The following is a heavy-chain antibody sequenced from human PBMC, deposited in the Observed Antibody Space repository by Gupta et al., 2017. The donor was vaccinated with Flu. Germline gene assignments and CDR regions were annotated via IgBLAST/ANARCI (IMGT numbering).Heavy chain of an antibody. CDR3: ATQHLQHGDYDPSDPSSDYGYFDL. Sequence: QVQLQESGPGLVKPSETLSLTCTVSGVSITIYYWTWIRHPPGKGLEWIGNIYHSGSTDYNPSLERRVTISIDASKNHFSLRLSSVTAADTAVYYGATQHLQHGDYDPSDPSSDYGYFDLWGRGTLVTVSS. J-gene: IGHJ2*01. D-gene: IGHD4-17*01. CDR1: GVSITIYY. CDR2: IYHSGST. V-gene: IGHV4-59*08.